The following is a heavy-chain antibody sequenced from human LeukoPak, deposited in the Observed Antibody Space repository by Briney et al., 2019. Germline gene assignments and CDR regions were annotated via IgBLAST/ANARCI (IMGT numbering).Heavy chain of an antibody. V-gene: IGHV3-20*04. CDR1: GFFFDDYV. D-gene: IGHD1-1*01. CDR3: ARSSHNNYWYFDY. CDR2: INWNGGST. Sequence: GGSLRLSCAAAGFFFDDYVMSWVRQAPGKGLEWVSGINWNGGSTGYADSVKGRFTISRDNAKNSLYLQMNSLRAEDTALYYCARSSHNNYWYFDYWGQGTLVTVSS. J-gene: IGHJ4*02.